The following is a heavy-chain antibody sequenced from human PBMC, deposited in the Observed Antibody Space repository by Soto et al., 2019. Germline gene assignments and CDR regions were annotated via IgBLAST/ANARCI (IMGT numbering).Heavy chain of an antibody. CDR1: GGSSSRHY. CDR2: IYYSGST. D-gene: IGHD3-3*01. V-gene: IGHV4-59*08. CDR3: ARTRVGFDY. J-gene: IGHJ4*02. Sequence: PSETLSLTCTVSGGSSSRHYWSWIRQPPGKGLEWIGYIYYSGSTNYNPSLKSRVTISVDTSKNQFSLKLSSVTAADTAVYYCARTRVGFDYWGQGTLVTVSS.